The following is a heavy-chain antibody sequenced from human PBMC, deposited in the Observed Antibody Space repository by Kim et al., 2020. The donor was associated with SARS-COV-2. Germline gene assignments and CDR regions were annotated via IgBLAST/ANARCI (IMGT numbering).Heavy chain of an antibody. CDR3: ASTRITIFGVVIALDY. CDR2: ISAYNGNT. Sequence: GLEWMGWISAYNGNTNYAQKLQGRVTMTTDTPTSTAYMELRSLRSDDTAVYYCASTRITIFGVVIALDYWGQGTLVTVSS. V-gene: IGHV1-18*01. J-gene: IGHJ4*02. D-gene: IGHD3-3*01.